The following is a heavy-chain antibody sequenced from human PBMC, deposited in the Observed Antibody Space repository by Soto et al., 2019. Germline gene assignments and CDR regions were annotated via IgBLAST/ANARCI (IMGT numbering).Heavy chain of an antibody. CDR1: GGSFSGYY. Sequence: SETLSLTCAVYGGSFSGYYWSWIRQPPGKGLEWIGEINHSGSTNYNPSLKSRVTISLDTSKKQFSLKLGSVTAADTAVYYCDRLVRYYYYYYMDVWGKGTTVTVSS. CDR3: DRLVRYYYYYYMDV. V-gene: IGHV4-34*01. J-gene: IGHJ6*03. CDR2: INHSGST.